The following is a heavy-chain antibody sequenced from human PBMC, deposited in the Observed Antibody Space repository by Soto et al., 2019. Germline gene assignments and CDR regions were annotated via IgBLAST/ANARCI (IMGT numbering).Heavy chain of an antibody. V-gene: IGHV1-69*13. J-gene: IGHJ4*02. CDR1: GGTFSSYA. CDR3: ARDLGNYDSSGYYPQGLDY. CDR2: IIPIFGTA. Sequence: GASVKVSCKASGGTFSSYAISWVRQAPGQGLEWMGGIIPIFGTANYAQKFQGRVTITADESTSTAYMELSSLRSEDTAVYYCARDLGNYDSSGYYPQGLDYWGQGTLVTVSS. D-gene: IGHD3-22*01.